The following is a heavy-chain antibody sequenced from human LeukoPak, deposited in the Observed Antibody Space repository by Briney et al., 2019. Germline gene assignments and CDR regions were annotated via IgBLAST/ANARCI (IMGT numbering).Heavy chain of an antibody. CDR3: AKALAGLFDY. Sequence: TGGSLSLSCAASGFTFNNYAMSWVRQAPGKGLEWVSTINDGGGYTYHADSVKGRFTISRDNSKNTLFLQMNSLGAEDTALYYCAKALAGLFDYRGQGTLVTVSS. CDR2: INDGGGYT. V-gene: IGHV3-23*01. CDR1: GFTFNNYA. J-gene: IGHJ4*02. D-gene: IGHD6-19*01.